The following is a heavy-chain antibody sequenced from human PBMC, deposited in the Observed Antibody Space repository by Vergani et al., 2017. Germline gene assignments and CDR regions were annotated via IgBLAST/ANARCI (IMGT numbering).Heavy chain of an antibody. V-gene: IGHV1-69*13. Sequence: QVQLVQSGAEVKKPGSSVKVSCKASGGTFSSYAISWVRQAPGQGLEWMGRIISIFGTANYAQKFQGRVMITADESTSTAYMEVSSLRSEDTAVYYCARGTSQGKYYDDSSGYVYWGQGTLVTVSS. CDR2: IISIFGTA. CDR1: GGTFSSYA. D-gene: IGHD3-22*01. CDR3: ARGTSQGKYYDDSSGYVY. J-gene: IGHJ4*02.